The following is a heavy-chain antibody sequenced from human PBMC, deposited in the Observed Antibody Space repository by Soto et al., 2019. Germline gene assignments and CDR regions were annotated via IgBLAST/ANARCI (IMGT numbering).Heavy chain of an antibody. CDR1: GYTFTSYY. D-gene: IGHD3-3*01. CDR2: INPTSST. Sequence: ASVKVSCKASGYTFTSYYMHWVRQAPGQGLEWMGIINPTSSTSYAQKFQGRVTMTRDTSTSTVYMELSSLRSDDTAVYYCARTNYDFWSGSGVGMDVWGQGTTVTVSS. V-gene: IGHV1-46*01. J-gene: IGHJ6*02. CDR3: ARTNYDFWSGSGVGMDV.